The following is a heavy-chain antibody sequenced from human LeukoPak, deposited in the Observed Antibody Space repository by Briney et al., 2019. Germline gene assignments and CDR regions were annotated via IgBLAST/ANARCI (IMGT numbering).Heavy chain of an antibody. V-gene: IGHV4-59*01. J-gene: IGHJ6*02. D-gene: IGHD1-7*01. Sequence: SETLSLTCTVSGGSISGYYWNWLRQPPGKGLEWIGYIYYSGSTNYNPSLKSRVTISVDTSKNQFSLKLSSVTAADTAVYYCARDNWNYGSSMDVWGQGTTVTVSS. CDR3: ARDNWNYGSSMDV. CDR1: GGSISGYY. CDR2: IYYSGST.